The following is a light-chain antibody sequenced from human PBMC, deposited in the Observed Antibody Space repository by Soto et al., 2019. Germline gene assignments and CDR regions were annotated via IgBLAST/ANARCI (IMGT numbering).Light chain of an antibody. V-gene: IGKV3-20*01. CDR3: HKYGFPLT. CDR1: QSLSSSY. J-gene: IGKJ4*01. Sequence: EVVLTQSPGTLSLSPGERATLSCRASQSLSSSYLAWYQQKPGQAPRLLIYGTLSRATGVPDRFSGSGSGTDFTLTINSLEPEDFAVYYCHKYGFPLTFGGGTKVEIK. CDR2: GTL.